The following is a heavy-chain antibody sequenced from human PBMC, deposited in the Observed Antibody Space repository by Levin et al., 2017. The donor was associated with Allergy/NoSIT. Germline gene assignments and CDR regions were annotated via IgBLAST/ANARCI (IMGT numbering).Heavy chain of an antibody. V-gene: IGHV1-69*06. D-gene: IGHD4-23*01. CDR2: IIPIFGTA. CDR1: GGTFSSYA. CDR3: ARDLTLFWGGNSGHEFDY. Sequence: ASVKVSCKASGGTFSSYAISWVRQAPGQGLEWMGGIIPIFGTANYAQKFQGRVTITADKSTSTAYMELSSLRSEDTAVYYCARDLTLFWGGNSGHEFDYWGQGTLVTVSS. J-gene: IGHJ4*02.